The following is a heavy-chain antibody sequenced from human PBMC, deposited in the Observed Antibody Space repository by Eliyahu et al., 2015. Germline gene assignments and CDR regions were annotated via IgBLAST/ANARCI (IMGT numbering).Heavy chain of an antibody. D-gene: IGHD3-22*01. CDR3: ARNFYYYDSTALNY. CDR2: INPSSGGT. Sequence: QVQLVQSGAEVKRPGASVXVSXXASGYTFXDXXXPWVRPAPGQGLEWMGWINPSSGGTDYAEKFEGRVTMTRDTSISTAYMELSRLSSDDTAVYYCARNFYYYDSTALNYWGRGTLVTVSS. CDR1: GYTFXDXX. V-gene: IGHV1-2*02. J-gene: IGHJ4*02.